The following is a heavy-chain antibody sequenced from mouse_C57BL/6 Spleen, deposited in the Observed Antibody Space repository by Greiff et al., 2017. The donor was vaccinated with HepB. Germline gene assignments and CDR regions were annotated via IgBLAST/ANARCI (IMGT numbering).Heavy chain of an antibody. V-gene: IGHV1-26*01. Sequence: VQLQQSGPELVKPGASVKISCKASGYTFTDYYMNWVKQSHGKSLEWIGDINPNNGGTSYNQKFKGKATLTVDKSSSTAYMELRSLTSEDSAVYYCAVYYGSLYYFDYWGQGTTLTVSS. CDR3: AVYYGSLYYFDY. CDR1: GYTFTDYY. D-gene: IGHD1-1*01. J-gene: IGHJ2*01. CDR2: INPNNGGT.